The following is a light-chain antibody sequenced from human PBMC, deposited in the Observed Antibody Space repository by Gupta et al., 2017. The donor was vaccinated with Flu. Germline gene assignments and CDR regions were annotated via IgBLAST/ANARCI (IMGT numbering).Light chain of an antibody. CDR2: AAS. J-gene: IGKJ1*01. CDR1: QGIRNY. CDR3: QQHKSKTWT. Sequence: IQMTKSPSSLSASVGDRVTITCRASQGIRNYLGWYQQKPGKAPKRLIYAASSLQSGVPSRFSGSGSGTEFTLTIRSLQPEDFATYYCQQHKSKTWTFGQGTKVEIK. V-gene: IGKV1-17*01.